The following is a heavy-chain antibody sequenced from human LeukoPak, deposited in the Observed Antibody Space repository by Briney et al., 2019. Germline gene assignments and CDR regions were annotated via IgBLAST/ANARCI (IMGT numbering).Heavy chain of an antibody. Sequence: GESLRFSCEASGFIFSNYGMHWVRQAPGKGLEWLALIWYEGQTKFYADSVKGRFTISRDNSGNTLFLHMTNLRVEDTAVYYCAREWGRIAVAGGPGYWGQGALVTVSS. CDR3: AREWGRIAVAGGPGY. CDR1: GFIFSNYG. CDR2: IWYEGQTK. J-gene: IGHJ4*02. D-gene: IGHD6-19*01. V-gene: IGHV3-33*01.